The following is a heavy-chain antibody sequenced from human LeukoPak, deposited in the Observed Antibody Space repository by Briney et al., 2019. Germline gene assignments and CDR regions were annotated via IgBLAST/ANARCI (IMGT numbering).Heavy chain of an antibody. CDR3: ARGPTGIVGASFVDY. CDR1: GGTFSSYA. V-gene: IGHV1-69*05. CDR2: IIPIFGTA. D-gene: IGHD1-26*01. J-gene: IGHJ4*02. Sequence: ASVKVSCKASGGTFSSYAISWVRQAPGQGLEWMGGIIPIFGTANYAQKFQGRVTITTDESTSTAYMELSSLRSEDTAVYYCARGPTGIVGASFVDYWGQGTLVTVSS.